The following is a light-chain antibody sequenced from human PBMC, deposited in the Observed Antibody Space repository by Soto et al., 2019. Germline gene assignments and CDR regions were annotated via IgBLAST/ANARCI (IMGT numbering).Light chain of an antibody. V-gene: IGKV3-20*01. CDR2: GAS. CDR1: QSVGSNY. J-gene: IGKJ1*01. Sequence: EMVLTQSPGTLSLAPGERATLFFMASQSVGSNYLAWYQQKPGQAPRILIFGASGRATGIPDPFSGSRSATDFTLTISRLEPEDFAVYYCPQYGSSGTFGQGTTVDIK. CDR3: PQYGSSGT.